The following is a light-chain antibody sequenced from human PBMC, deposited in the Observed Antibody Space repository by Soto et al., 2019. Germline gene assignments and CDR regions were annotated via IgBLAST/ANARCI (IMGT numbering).Light chain of an antibody. Sequence: EIVLTQSPGTLSLSPGERATLSCRASQSVGGNFLAWYQQKPGQAPRLLIYAASSRASGIPDRFSGSGSGTDFPLTIGRLEPEDFALYYCQHYGSLPWTFGQGTEVEIK. CDR3: QHYGSLPWT. J-gene: IGKJ1*01. V-gene: IGKV3-20*01. CDR2: AAS. CDR1: QSVGGNF.